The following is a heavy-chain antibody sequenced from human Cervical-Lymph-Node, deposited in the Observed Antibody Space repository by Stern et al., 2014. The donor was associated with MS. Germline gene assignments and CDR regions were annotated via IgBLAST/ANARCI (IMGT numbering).Heavy chain of an antibody. D-gene: IGHD3-3*01. CDR3: AGAIFGVGNGMDV. V-gene: IGHV3-72*01. CDR2: SSNKANSYTS. Sequence: EVQLVESGGGLVQPRGLLRLSCAASGFTFSDHYMDWVRQAPGKVLEWVGRSSNKANSYTSASAAFLKGRFTSSRDESKNSLYMQMNSLKTEDTAVYYCAGAIFGVGNGMDVWGQGTTVTVSS. J-gene: IGHJ6*02. CDR1: GFTFSDHY.